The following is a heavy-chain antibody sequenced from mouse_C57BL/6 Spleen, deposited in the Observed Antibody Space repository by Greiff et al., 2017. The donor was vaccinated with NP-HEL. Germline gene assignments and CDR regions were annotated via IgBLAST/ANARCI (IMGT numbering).Heavy chain of an antibody. CDR3: AREDYSSSYWYFDV. V-gene: IGHV1-53*01. J-gene: IGHJ1*03. CDR1: GYTFTSYW. Sequence: QVQLKQPGTELVKPGASVKLSCKASGYTFTSYWMHWVKQRPGQGLEWIGNINPSNGGTNYNEKFKSKATLTVDKSSSTAYMQLSSLTSEDSAVYYGAREDYSSSYWYFDVWGTGTTVTVSS. CDR2: INPSNGGT. D-gene: IGHD1-1*01.